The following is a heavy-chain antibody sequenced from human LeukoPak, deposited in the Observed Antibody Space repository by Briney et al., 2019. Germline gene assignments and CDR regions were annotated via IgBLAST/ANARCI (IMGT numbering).Heavy chain of an antibody. J-gene: IGHJ4*02. CDR1: GFTVSSNY. V-gene: IGHV3-66*01. Sequence: GGSLRLSCAASGFTVSSNYLSWVRQAPGKGLEWVSVIYSGGSTYHADSVKGRFTISRDNSKNTLYLQMNSLRAEDTAVYYCARAGYSGYDRPPFDYWGQGTLVTVSS. D-gene: IGHD5-12*01. CDR2: IYSGGST. CDR3: ARAGYSGYDRPPFDY.